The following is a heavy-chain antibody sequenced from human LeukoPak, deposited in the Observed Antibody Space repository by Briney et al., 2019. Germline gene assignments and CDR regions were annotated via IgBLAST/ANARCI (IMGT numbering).Heavy chain of an antibody. CDR3: AREENRSWFDP. D-gene: IGHD2/OR15-2a*01. Sequence: ASVKVSCKASGGTFSSYAISWVRQAPGQGLEWMGRIIPILGIANYAQKFQGRVTITADKSTSTAYMELSSLRSEDTAVYYCAREENRSWFDPWGQGTLVTVSS. V-gene: IGHV1-69*04. CDR2: IIPILGIA. J-gene: IGHJ5*02. CDR1: GGTFSSYA.